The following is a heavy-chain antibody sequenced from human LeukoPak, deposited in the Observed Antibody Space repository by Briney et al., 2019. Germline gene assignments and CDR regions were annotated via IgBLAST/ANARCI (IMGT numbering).Heavy chain of an antibody. J-gene: IGHJ4*02. CDR2: ISYDGSNK. V-gene: IGHV3-30*04. CDR3: ARDAYYYDSSGYFDY. D-gene: IGHD3-22*01. Sequence: GRSLRLSYAASGFTFSSYAMHWVRQAPGKGLEWVAVISYDGSNKYYADSVKGRFTISRDNSKNTLYLQMSSLRAEDTAVYYCARDAYYYDSSGYFDYWGQGTLVTVSS. CDR1: GFTFSSYA.